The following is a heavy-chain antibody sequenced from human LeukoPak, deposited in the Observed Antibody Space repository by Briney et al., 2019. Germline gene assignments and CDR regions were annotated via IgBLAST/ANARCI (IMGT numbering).Heavy chain of an antibody. V-gene: IGHV1-2*06. CDR3: ARSSPTYYFDSSGYYYGDY. Sequence: ASVKVSCKASAYSFTDYYIHWVRQAPGQWLEWMGRINPNTGVTDYAQIFKGRVTMTRDTSISTAYMELSRLGSDDTAVYYCARSSPTYYFDSSGYYYGDYWGQGTLVTVSS. J-gene: IGHJ4*02. CDR1: AYSFTDYY. CDR2: INPNTGVT. D-gene: IGHD3-22*01.